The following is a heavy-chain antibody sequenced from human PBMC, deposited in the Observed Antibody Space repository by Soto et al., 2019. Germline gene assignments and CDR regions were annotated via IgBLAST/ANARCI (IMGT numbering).Heavy chain of an antibody. CDR2: IKQDGSEK. V-gene: IGHV3-7*01. CDR3: ARDAVTIFGVVIHYMDV. D-gene: IGHD3-3*01. J-gene: IGHJ6*03. Sequence: EVQLVESGGGLVQPGGSLRLSCAASGFTFSSYWMSWVRQAPGKGLEWVANIKQDGSEKYYVDSVKGRFTISRDNAKNSLYLQMNSLRAEDTAVYYGARDAVTIFGVVIHYMDVWGKGTTVTVSS. CDR1: GFTFSSYW.